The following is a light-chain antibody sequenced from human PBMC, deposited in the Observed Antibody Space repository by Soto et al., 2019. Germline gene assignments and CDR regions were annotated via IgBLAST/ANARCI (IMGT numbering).Light chain of an antibody. Sequence: QSALTQPPSVSGSPGQSVTISCTGTSSDIGRYNHVSWYQQPPGTAPKLILYDVINQPSGVPDRFSGSKSGNTASLTISGLQAEDESEYFCSSYTGSSTLVVFGGGTKLTVL. CDR3: SSYTGSSTLVV. J-gene: IGLJ2*01. CDR1: SSDIGRYNH. V-gene: IGLV2-18*02. CDR2: DVI.